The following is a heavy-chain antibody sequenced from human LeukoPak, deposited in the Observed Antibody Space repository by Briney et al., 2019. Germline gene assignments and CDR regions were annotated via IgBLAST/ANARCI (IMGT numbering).Heavy chain of an antibody. CDR2: ISGSGGST. CDR1: GFTFSSYA. V-gene: IGHV3-23*01. D-gene: IGHD3-22*01. CDR3: AKGGYYDSSGYYLDY. J-gene: IGHJ4*02. Sequence: GGSLRLSCAASGFTFSSYAMSWVRQAPGKGLEWVSAISGSGGSTYYADSVKGRFTISRDNSKDTLYLQMNSLRAEDTAVYYCAKGGYYDSSGYYLDYWGQGTLVTVSS.